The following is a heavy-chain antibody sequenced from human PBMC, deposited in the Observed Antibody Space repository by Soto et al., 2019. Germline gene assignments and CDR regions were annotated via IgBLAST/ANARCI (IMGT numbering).Heavy chain of an antibody. CDR2: VYYSGNS. CDR3: ATLYGSGSYYLDY. Sequence: SETLSLTCTVSGGSISSSAYYWGWIRQPPGKGLEWIGCVYYSGNSYYNPSLRSRATISVDTSKNQFSLKLSSVTAADTAIYYCATLYGSGSYYLDYWGQGTLVTVSS. V-gene: IGHV4-39*01. CDR1: GGSISSSAYY. D-gene: IGHD3-10*01. J-gene: IGHJ4*02.